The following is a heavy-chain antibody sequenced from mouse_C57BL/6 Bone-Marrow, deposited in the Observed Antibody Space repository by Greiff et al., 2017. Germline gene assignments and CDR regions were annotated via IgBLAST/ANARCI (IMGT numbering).Heavy chain of an antibody. Sequence: QVHVKQSGAELVRPGASVKLSCKASGYTFTDYYINWVKQRTGQGLEWIARIYPGSGNTYYNEKFKGKATLTAEKSSSTAYMQLSGLTSEGSAVYFCARGGYDVGAWFAYWGQGTLVTVSA. V-gene: IGHV1-76*01. CDR2: IYPGSGNT. CDR3: ARGGYDVGAWFAY. D-gene: IGHD2-2*01. J-gene: IGHJ3*01. CDR1: GYTFTDYY.